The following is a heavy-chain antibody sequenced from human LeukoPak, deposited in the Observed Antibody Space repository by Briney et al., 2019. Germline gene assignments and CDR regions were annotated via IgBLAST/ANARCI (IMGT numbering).Heavy chain of an antibody. V-gene: IGHV3-49*03. D-gene: IGHD6-19*01. CDR3: AREPVAGTSGAFDI. CDR2: IRSKAYGGTT. Sequence: GGSLRLSCTASGFTFGDYAMSWFRQAPGKGLEWVGFIRSKAYGGTTEYAASVEGRFTISRDDSKSIAYLQMNSLKTEDTAVYYCAREPVAGTSGAFDIWGQGTMVTVSS. J-gene: IGHJ3*02. CDR1: GFTFGDYA.